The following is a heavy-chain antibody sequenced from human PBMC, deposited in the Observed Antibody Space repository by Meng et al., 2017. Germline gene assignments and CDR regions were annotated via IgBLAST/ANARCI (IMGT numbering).Heavy chain of an antibody. J-gene: IGHJ4*02. CDR1: GGTFSSYA. CDR3: ARVDRNDDADFDY. D-gene: IGHD1-1*01. Sequence: LMTAGAEVKTHRSSVKGSCKASGGTFSSYAISCVRQAPGQGLEWMGGIIPIFGTANYAQKFQGRVTITADKSTSTAYMELSSLRSEDTAVYYCARVDRNDDADFDYWGQGTLVTVSS. V-gene: IGHV1-69*06. CDR2: IIPIFGTA.